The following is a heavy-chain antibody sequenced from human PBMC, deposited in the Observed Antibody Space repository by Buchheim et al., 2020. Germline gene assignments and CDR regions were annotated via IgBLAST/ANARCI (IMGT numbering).Heavy chain of an antibody. Sequence: QAQLVQSGPDVRKPGASVKVSCKASGYTFTDYYIHWVRQAPGQGLEWMGWISAYNGNTKYAQKVQDRVTMTTDTSTNTAYMELRNLRSDDTAVYYCARDASATTVVDFDYWGQGTL. J-gene: IGHJ4*02. CDR3: ARDASATTVVDFDY. CDR1: GYTFTDYY. CDR2: ISAYNGNT. D-gene: IGHD4-17*01. V-gene: IGHV1-18*04.